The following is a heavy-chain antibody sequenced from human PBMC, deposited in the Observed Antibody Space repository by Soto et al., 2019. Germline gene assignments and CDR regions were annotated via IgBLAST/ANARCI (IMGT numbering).Heavy chain of an antibody. J-gene: IGHJ6*02. CDR2: IIPIFGTA. Sequence: SVKVSCKASGGTFSSYAISWVRQAPGQGLEWMGGIIPIFGTANYAQKFQGRVTITADESTSTAYMELSSLRSEDTAVYYCANDYGDYRYYYYGMDVWGQGTTVTVSS. CDR1: GGTFSSYA. D-gene: IGHD4-17*01. V-gene: IGHV1-69*13. CDR3: ANDYGDYRYYYYGMDV.